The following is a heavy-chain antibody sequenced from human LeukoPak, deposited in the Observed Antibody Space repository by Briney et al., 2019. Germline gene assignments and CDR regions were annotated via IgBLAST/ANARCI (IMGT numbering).Heavy chain of an antibody. D-gene: IGHD2-15*01. CDR3: ARDMEGYCSGGSCYMYF. CDR2: IWYDGSNK. J-gene: IGHJ4*02. Sequence: PGGSLRLSCAASGFTFSSYGMHWVRQAPGKALEWVAVIWYDGSNKYYADSVKGRFTISRDNSKNTLYLQMNSLRAEDTAVYYCARDMEGYCSGGSCYMYFWGQGTLVTVSS. CDR1: GFTFSSYG. V-gene: IGHV3-33*01.